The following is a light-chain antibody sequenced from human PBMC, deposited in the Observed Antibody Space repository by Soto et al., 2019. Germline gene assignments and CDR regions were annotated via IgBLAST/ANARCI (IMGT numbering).Light chain of an antibody. J-gene: IGKJ4*01. CDR1: QDINNY. CDR2: ATS. Sequence: DIQMTQSPSSLSASVGDRVTITCRASQDINNYITWFQQRPGEAPTSLIYATSYLQDGVPSRFSGRGAGKDFALTITSLQPEDFGNYYCQQYYNFPLTFGGGTKVEIK. CDR3: QQYYNFPLT. V-gene: IGKV1-16*01.